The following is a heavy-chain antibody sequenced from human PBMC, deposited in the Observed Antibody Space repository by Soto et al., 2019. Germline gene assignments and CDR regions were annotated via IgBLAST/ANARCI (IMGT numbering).Heavy chain of an antibody. D-gene: IGHD3-3*01. Sequence: GASVKVSCKASGYTFTSYGISWVRQAPGQGLEWMGWISAYNGNTNYAQKLQGRVTMTTDTSTSTAYMELRSLRSDDTAVYYCARVLDYDFWSGKSRGPIYYYYGMDVWGQGTTVTVSS. V-gene: IGHV1-18*04. CDR1: GYTFTSYG. CDR3: ARVLDYDFWSGKSRGPIYYYYGMDV. CDR2: ISAYNGNT. J-gene: IGHJ6*02.